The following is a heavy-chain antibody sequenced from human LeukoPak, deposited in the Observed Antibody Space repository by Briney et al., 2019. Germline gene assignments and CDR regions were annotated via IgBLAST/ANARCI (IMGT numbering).Heavy chain of an antibody. CDR2: INPNSGDT. D-gene: IGHD3-22*01. V-gene: IGHV1-2*06. CDR3: ARLPYYDSSGFYYFDY. Sequence: ASVKVSCKASGYTFTGYYIHWVRQAPGQGLEWMGRINPNSGDTNYPQKFQGRVTMTGDTSISAAYMELSRLRSDDTAVYYCARLPYYDSSGFYYFDYWGQGTLVTVPS. J-gene: IGHJ4*02. CDR1: GYTFTGYY.